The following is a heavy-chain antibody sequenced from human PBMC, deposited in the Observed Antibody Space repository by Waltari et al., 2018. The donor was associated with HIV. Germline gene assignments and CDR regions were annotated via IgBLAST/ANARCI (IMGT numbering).Heavy chain of an antibody. J-gene: IGHJ2*01. CDR3: ATRGDYGDLPKYFDL. Sequence: QVELQQGGAGLLKPSETMSLSCAVSGGSFSPYSWSWIRQPPGNGLEWVGGINNCGSIDFKPTLKSRLNISWDATKKQSSLHLASVTAADTALYYCATRGDYGDLPKYFDLWRRGTLVTVSS. CDR2: INNCGSI. D-gene: IGHD4-17*01. CDR1: GGSFSPYS. V-gene: IGHV4-34*02.